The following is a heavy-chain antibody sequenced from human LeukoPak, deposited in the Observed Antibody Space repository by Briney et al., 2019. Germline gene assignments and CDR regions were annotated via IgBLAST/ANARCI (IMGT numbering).Heavy chain of an antibody. CDR1: GYTFTSYG. CDR2: ISAYNGNT. D-gene: IGHD2-8*01. CDR3: ARVGLDIVLMVYAHFDY. J-gene: IGHJ4*02. Sequence: ASVKVSCKASGYTFTSYGISWVRQAPGQGLEWMGWISAYNGNTNYAQKLQGRVTMTTDTSTSTAYMELRSLRSDDTAVYCCARVGLDIVLMVYAHFDYWGQGTLVTVSS. V-gene: IGHV1-18*01.